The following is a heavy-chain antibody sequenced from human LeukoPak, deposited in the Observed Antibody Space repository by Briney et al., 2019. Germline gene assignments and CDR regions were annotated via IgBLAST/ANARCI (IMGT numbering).Heavy chain of an antibody. CDR3: ARDKSGYYYMDY. CDR2: IYSGGST. V-gene: IGHV3-66*01. J-gene: IGHJ4*02. Sequence: GGSLRLSCAASGFTFRSNYMSWVRQAPGKGLEGGSVIYSGGSTYYADSVKGRFTISRDNSKNTLYLQMNSLRAEDTAVYYCARDKSGYYYMDYWGQGTLVTVSS. CDR1: GFTFRSNY. D-gene: IGHD3-22*01.